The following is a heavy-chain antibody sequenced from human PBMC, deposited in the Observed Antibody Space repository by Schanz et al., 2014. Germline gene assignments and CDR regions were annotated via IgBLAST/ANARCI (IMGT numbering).Heavy chain of an antibody. CDR1: GYTFVSYS. Sequence: QVQLVQSGAEVKKPGASVKVSCKASGYTFVSYSMHWVRQAPGQGLEWMGIINPSGGGTSYALRFQDRVTVTRDTSRSTVYMELSSLRSEDTAVYYCARGYGYSPTDFWGQGTLVTVSS. J-gene: IGHJ4*02. CDR3: ARGYGYSPTDF. CDR2: INPSGGGT. V-gene: IGHV1-46*01. D-gene: IGHD4-17*01.